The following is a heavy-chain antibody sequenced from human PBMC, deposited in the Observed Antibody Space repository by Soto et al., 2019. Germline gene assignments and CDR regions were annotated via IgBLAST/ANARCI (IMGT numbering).Heavy chain of an antibody. Sequence: PSETLSLTCTVSGGSISSGDYYWSWIRQPPGKGLEWIGYTYYSGSNYDNPSRKSRVTISVDTPKNQFSLKLSSVTAADTAVYYCARVNPSSNWFDPWGQGTLVTVSS. J-gene: IGHJ5*02. CDR2: TYYSGSN. V-gene: IGHV4-30-4*01. CDR3: ARVNPSSNWFDP. CDR1: GGSISSGDYY.